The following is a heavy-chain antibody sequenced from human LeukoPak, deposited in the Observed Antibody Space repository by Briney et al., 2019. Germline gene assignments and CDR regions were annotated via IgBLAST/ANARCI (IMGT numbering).Heavy chain of an antibody. CDR3: AREDSSGYTIDY. CDR2: INPNSGGT. D-gene: IGHD3-22*01. V-gene: IGHV1-2*02. J-gene: IGHJ4*02. Sequence: ASVKVSCKASGYTLTGYYMHWVRQAPGQGLEWMGWINPNSGGTNYAQKLQGRVTMTTDTSTSTAYMELRSLRSDDTAVYYCAREDSSGYTIDYWGQGTLVTVSS. CDR1: GYTLTGYY.